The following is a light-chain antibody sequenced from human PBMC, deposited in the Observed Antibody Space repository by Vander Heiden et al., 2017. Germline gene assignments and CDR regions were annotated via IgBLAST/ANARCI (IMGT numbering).Light chain of an antibody. CDR2: DVT. CDR3: SSYAGTNNWGV. J-gene: IGLJ2*01. CDR1: SSDIGAYNY. Sequence: QSALTHPPSASGSPGQSVTLSCTGTSSDIGAYNYVSWYQQHPGKAPKLVIYDVTKRPSGVPDRFSASKSGNTASLTVSGLRAEDEADYYCSSYAGTNNWGVFGGGTKLTVL. V-gene: IGLV2-8*01.